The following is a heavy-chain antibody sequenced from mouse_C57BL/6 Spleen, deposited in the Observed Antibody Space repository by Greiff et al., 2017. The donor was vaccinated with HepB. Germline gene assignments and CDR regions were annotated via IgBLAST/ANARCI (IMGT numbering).Heavy chain of an antibody. CDR3: ARYGDGFFAY. V-gene: IGHV1-81*01. D-gene: IGHD2-3*01. CDR2: IYPRSGNT. CDR1: GYTFTSYG. Sequence: QVQLKESGAELARPGASVKLSCKASGYTFTSYGISWVKQRTGQGLEWIGEIYPRSGNTYYNEKFKGKATLTADKSSSTAYMELRSLTSEDSAVYFCARYGDGFFAYWGQGTLVTVSA. J-gene: IGHJ3*01.